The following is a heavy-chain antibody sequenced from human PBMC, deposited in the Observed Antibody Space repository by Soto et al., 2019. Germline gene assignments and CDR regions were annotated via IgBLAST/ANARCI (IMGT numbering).Heavy chain of an antibody. D-gene: IGHD6-13*01. CDR1: GFSFRSYY. V-gene: IGHV3-23*01. J-gene: IGHJ4*02. CDR2: ISGSGGST. Sequence: PXVFLRLTFAASGFSFRSYYGSWVLQAPGKGLEWVSAISGSGGSTYYADSVKGRFTISRDNSKNTLYLQMNSLRAEDTAVYYCAKSRGSSWYPDFDYWGQGPLVTVSS. CDR3: AKSRGSSWYPDFDY.